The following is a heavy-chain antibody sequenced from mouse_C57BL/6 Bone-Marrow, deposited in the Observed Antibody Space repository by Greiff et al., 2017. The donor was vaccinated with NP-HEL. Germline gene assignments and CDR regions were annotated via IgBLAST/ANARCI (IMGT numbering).Heavy chain of an antibody. CDR1: GYTFTSYW. V-gene: IGHV1-72*01. Sequence: VQLQQPGAELVKPGASVKLSCKASGYTFTSYWMHWVKQRPGRGLEWIGRIDPNSGGTKYNEKFKSKATLTVDKPSSTAYTQLSSLTSEDSAVYYCARYQYFLHYYGSDYFDYWGQGTTLTVSS. J-gene: IGHJ2*01. CDR3: ARYQYFLHYYGSDYFDY. D-gene: IGHD1-1*01. CDR2: IDPNSGGT.